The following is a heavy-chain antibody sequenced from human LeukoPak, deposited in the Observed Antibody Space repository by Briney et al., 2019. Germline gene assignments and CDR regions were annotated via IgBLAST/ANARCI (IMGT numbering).Heavy chain of an antibody. D-gene: IGHD3-22*01. J-gene: IGHJ4*02. V-gene: IGHV4-39*07. CDR1: GGSIRSSGTSY. Sequence: SETLSLTCSVSGGSIRSSGTSYWGWVRQPRGRGLEWVGTFYSSGSSHYNPSLKNRVTISVDTSKNQFSLKLSSVTAADTAMYYCAREGRDYYDRSGYSPDYWGQGTLVTVSS. CDR3: AREGRDYYDRSGYSPDY. CDR2: FYSSGSS.